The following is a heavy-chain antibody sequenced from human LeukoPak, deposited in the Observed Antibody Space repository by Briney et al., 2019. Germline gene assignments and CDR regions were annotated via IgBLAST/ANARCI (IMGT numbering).Heavy chain of an antibody. V-gene: IGHV4-59*08. J-gene: IGHJ4*02. CDR1: GGSISTYY. CDR3: ARQEDMGRSVDY. CDR2: ISYSGNT. Sequence: SETLSLTCTVSGGSISTYYYWTWLRQPPGKGLEWIGYISYSGNTNYNPSFKSRVTISVDTSKNQFSLKLSSVTAADTAVYYCARQEDMGRSVDYWGQGTLVTVSS.